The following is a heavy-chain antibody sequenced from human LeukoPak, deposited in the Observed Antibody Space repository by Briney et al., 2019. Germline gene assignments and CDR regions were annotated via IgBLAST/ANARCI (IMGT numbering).Heavy chain of an antibody. D-gene: IGHD6-19*01. CDR1: GYTFTGYY. J-gene: IGHJ4*02. V-gene: IGHV1-2*02. CDR3: ARVRHLAVAGISYFDY. CDR2: INPNSGGT. Sequence: GASVKVSCKASGYTFTGYYMHWVRQAPGQGLEWMGWINPNSGGTNYAQKFQGRVTMTRDTSISTAYMELSRLRSDDTAVYYCARVRHLAVAGISYFDYWGQGTLVTVSS.